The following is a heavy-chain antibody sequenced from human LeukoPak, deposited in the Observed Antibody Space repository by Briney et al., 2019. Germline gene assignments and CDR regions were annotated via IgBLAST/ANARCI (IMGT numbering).Heavy chain of an antibody. J-gene: IGHJ3*02. V-gene: IGHV4-59*08. CDR3: VRHLSAGRPAFDI. CDR1: GGYINSYY. Sequence: SETLSLTCTVSGGYINSYYWSWIRQPPGKGLEWIGYIYYSGSTNYNPSLKSRVTISVGTSNNKFSLKLTSLTAADTAVYYCVRHLSAGRPAFDIWGQGTMVTVSS. D-gene: IGHD2-15*01. CDR2: IYYSGST.